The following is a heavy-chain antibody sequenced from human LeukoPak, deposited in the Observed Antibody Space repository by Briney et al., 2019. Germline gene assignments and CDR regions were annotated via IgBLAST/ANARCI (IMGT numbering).Heavy chain of an antibody. V-gene: IGHV3-21*01. CDR1: GFTFSSYS. CDR2: ISSSSSYI. J-gene: IGHJ6*03. D-gene: IGHD6-13*01. CDR3: ARSSYSSSWYTQSFLSDYYMDV. Sequence: GGSLRLSCAASGFTFSSYSMNWVRQAPGKGLEWVSSISSSSSYIYYADSVKGRFTIPRDNAENSLYLRMNSLRAEDTAVYYCARSSYSSSWYTQSFLSDYYMDVWGKGTTVTISS.